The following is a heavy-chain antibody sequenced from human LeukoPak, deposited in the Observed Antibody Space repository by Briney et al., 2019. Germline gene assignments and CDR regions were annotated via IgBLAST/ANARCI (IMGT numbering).Heavy chain of an antibody. V-gene: IGHV4-39*07. CDR3: ARVGAAAGTKAFDI. CDR1: GGAINRRNYY. Sequence: SETLSLTCTVVGGAINRRNYYWGWIRQSPGKGLEWIGSTYYSGSVNNNPSLQSRVTISVDTSRNQFSLKLSSVTAADTAVYYCARVGAAAGTKAFDIWGQGTMVTVSS. J-gene: IGHJ3*02. D-gene: IGHD6-13*01. CDR2: TYYSGSV.